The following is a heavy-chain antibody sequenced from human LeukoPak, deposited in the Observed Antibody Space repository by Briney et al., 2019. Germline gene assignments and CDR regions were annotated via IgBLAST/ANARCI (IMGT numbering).Heavy chain of an antibody. CDR3: ARADYDFWSGYYRGHFDY. Sequence: PSETLSLTCTVSGGSISGYYWSWIRQPPGQGLEWIGYIYYSGSTNYNPSLKSRVTISVDTSKNQFSLKLSSVPAADTAVYYCARADYDFWSGYYRGHFDYWGQGTLVTVSS. CDR2: IYYSGST. D-gene: IGHD3-3*01. V-gene: IGHV4-59*01. CDR1: GGSISGYY. J-gene: IGHJ4*02.